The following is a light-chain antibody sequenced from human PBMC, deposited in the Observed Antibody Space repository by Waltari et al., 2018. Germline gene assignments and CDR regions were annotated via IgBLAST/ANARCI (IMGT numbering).Light chain of an antibody. J-gene: IGKJ1*01. CDR2: KVS. V-gene: IGKV2-30*02. Sequence: LGHSNGKLYGLWFRRRPGKSPMRLIYKVSDRNSGVPDKFSGSVSGTDFTLKISRVEAEDVGVYYCMQSTHWPPWTFGQGTRVEIQ. CDR1: LGHSNGKLY. CDR3: MQSTHWPPWT.